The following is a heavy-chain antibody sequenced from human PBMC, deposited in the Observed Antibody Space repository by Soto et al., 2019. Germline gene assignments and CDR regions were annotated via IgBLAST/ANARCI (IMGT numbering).Heavy chain of an antibody. CDR1: GASISSRSW. Sequence: QVQLQESGPGLVKTSETLSLTCAVSGASISSRSWWTWVRQPPGKGLEWIGEMYHNGGYNYNPSLKSRVTISTDTSKNQYSLTLTSVTAADTAMYECTCCCHDYQIDNWGQGRMVTVYS. D-gene: IGHD3-16*01. CDR2: MYHNGGY. CDR3: TCCCHDYQIDN. J-gene: IGHJ4*02. V-gene: IGHV4-4*02.